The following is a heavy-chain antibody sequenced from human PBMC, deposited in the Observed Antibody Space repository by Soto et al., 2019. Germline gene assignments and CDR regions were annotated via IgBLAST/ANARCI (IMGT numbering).Heavy chain of an antibody. V-gene: IGHV3-23*01. Sequence: GSLRLSCAASGFTFSSYAMSWVRQAPGKGLEWVSSIGGSGSVTYYADSVKGRFTISRDNSKNILFLQMNRLRADDTALYYCAKDQGFDPRGQGTLVTVSS. CDR1: GFTFSSYA. J-gene: IGHJ5*02. CDR3: AKDQGFDP. CDR2: IGGSGSVT.